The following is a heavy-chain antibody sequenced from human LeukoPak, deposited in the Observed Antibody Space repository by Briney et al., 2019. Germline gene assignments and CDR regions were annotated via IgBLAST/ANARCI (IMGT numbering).Heavy chain of an antibody. CDR1: GYTFTSYD. V-gene: IGHV1-8*01. CDR2: MNPNSGNT. J-gene: IGHJ2*01. D-gene: IGHD2-2*02. Sequence: GASVKVSCKASGYTFTSYDINWVRQATGQGLEWMGWMNPNSGNTGYAQKFQGRVTMTRNTSISTAYVELSSLRSEDTAVYYCARLGGYQLLYRFGYWYFDLWGRGTLVTVSS. CDR3: ARLGGYQLLYRFGYWYFDL.